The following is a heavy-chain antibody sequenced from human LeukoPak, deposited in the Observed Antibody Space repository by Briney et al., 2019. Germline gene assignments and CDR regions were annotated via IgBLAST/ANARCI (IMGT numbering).Heavy chain of an antibody. CDR1: GYSFTSYW. Sequence: GGSLQISCQGFGYSFTSYWIGWVRPMPGKGMEWMGVIYPGDFRIRYNPCFQGQVTISVDKSINTAYLQWVSLRASDSAMYYCACRDLTSTWSFPWGQGTLVTVSS. V-gene: IGHV5-51*01. CDR3: ACRDLTSTWSFP. CDR2: IYPGDFRI. J-gene: IGHJ5*02. D-gene: IGHD6-13*01.